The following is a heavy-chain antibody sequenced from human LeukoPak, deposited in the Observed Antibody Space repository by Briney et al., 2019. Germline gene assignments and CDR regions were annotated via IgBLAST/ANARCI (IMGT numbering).Heavy chain of an antibody. J-gene: IGHJ6*02. CDR3: ARDALPYYDFWSGYYFEGAYGMDV. D-gene: IGHD3-3*01. V-gene: IGHV3-23*01. CDR1: GFTFSSYA. Sequence: GGSLRLSCAASGFTFSSYAMSWVRQAPGKGLEWVSAISGSGGSTYYADSVKGRFTISRDNSKNTLYLQMNSLRAEDTAVYYCARDALPYYDFWSGYYFEGAYGMDVWGQGTTVTVSS. CDR2: ISGSGGST.